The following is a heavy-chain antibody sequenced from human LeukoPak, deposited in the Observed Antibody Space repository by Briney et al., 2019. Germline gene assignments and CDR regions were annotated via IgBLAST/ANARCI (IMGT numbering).Heavy chain of an antibody. Sequence: GGSLRLSCAVSGITLSNYGMSWVRQAPGKGLEWVAGISDSGGNTNYADPVKGSFTISRDNSKNTLYLQMNSLRAEDTAVYYCARLNGGGAFDIWGQGTMVTVSS. CDR2: ISDSGGNT. V-gene: IGHV3-23*01. J-gene: IGHJ3*02. CDR3: ARLNGGGAFDI. D-gene: IGHD3-16*01. CDR1: GITLSNYG.